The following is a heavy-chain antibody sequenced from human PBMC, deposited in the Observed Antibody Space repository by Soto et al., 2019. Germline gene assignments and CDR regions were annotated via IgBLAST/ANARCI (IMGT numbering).Heavy chain of an antibody. D-gene: IGHD2-2*01. CDR1: GYTFTSYD. J-gene: IGHJ5*02. V-gene: IGHV1-8*01. CDR3: ARTRLPAAMRGWFDP. CDR2: MNPNSGNT. Sequence: QVQLVQSGAEVKKPGASVKVSCKASGYTFTSYDINWVRQATGQGLEWMGWMNPNSGNTGYAQKFQGRVTMXTNXSXITAYMELSSLRSEDTAVYYCARTRLPAAMRGWFDPWGQGTLVTVSS.